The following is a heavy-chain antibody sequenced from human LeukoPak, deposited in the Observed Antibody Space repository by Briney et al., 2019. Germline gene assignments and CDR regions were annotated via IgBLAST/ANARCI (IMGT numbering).Heavy chain of an antibody. Sequence: GGSLRLSCAASGFTFDDYAMHWVRQAPGKGLEWVSGISWISGSIGYADSVKGRFTISRDNAKNSLYLQMNSLRAEDTTLYYCAGSGSRGNYYYGMDVWGQGTTVTVSS. CDR1: GFTFDDYA. J-gene: IGHJ6*02. CDR3: AGSGSRGNYYYGMDV. CDR2: ISWISGSI. V-gene: IGHV3-9*01. D-gene: IGHD1-26*01.